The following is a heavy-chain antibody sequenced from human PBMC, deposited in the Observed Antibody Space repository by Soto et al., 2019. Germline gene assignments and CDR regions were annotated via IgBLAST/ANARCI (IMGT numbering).Heavy chain of an antibody. D-gene: IGHD3-22*01. CDR3: ATGALGSSGPPTPQFDY. J-gene: IGHJ4*02. CDR1: GGTFSSYT. CDR2: IIPILGIA. V-gene: IGHV1-69*02. Sequence: SVKVSCKASGGTFSSYTISWVRQAPGQGLEWMGRIIPILGIANYAQKFQGRVTITADKSTSTAYMELSSLRSEDTAVYYCATGALGSSGPPTPQFDYWGQGTLVTVSS.